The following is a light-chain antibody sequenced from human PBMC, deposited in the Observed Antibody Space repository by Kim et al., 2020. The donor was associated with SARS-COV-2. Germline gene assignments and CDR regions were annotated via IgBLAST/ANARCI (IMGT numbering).Light chain of an antibody. Sequence: AFVGDRVTITCRASQGIISYLAWYQQKPGKAPNLLIYGASTLQSGVPSRFSGSGSGTEFTLTISSLQPEDFATYYCQQFNSYPRTFGGGTKVDIK. CDR1: QGIISY. J-gene: IGKJ4*01. CDR2: GAS. CDR3: QQFNSYPRT. V-gene: IGKV1-9*01.